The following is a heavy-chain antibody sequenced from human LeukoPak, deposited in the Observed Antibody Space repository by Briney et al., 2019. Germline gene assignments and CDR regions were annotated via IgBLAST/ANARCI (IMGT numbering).Heavy chain of an antibody. J-gene: IGHJ6*02. CDR2: INHSGST. CDR3: ARGQRSSSWYYYYGMDV. D-gene: IGHD6-13*01. Sequence: AETLSLTCDVYGGSFSGYYWSWIRQPPGKGLEWIGEINHSGSTDYNPSLKSRVTISVETSKNQFSLKLSSVTAADTAVYYCARGQRSSSWYYYYGMDVWGQGTTVTVSS. CDR1: GGSFSGYY. V-gene: IGHV4-34*01.